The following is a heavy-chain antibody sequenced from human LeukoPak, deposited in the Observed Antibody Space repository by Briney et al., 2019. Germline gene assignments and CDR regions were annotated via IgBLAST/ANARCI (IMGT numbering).Heavy chain of an antibody. CDR1: GGTFSSYA. V-gene: IGHV1-69*01. CDR3: ARGAAAAGTGPLDI. Sequence: SVKVSCKASGGTFSSYAISWVRQAPGQGLEWMGEIIPIFGTANYAQKFQGRVTITADESTSTAYMELSSLRSEDTAVYYCARGAAAAGTGPLDIWGQGTMVTVSS. D-gene: IGHD6-13*01. CDR2: IIPIFGTA. J-gene: IGHJ3*02.